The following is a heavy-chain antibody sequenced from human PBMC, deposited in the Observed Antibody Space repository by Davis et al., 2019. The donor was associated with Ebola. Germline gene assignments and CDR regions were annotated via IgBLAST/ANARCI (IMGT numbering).Heavy chain of an antibody. CDR1: GFIFSGYA. D-gene: IGHD3-10*01. Sequence: PGGSLRLSCAASGFIFSGYALSWVRQAPGKGPEWVSSIGSAGSSFYADSVKGRFTISRDESKNTVSLQMNSLRAEDTAVYYCAKGGSNYGYYYYYALDVWGRGTTVIVSS. CDR2: IGSAGSS. CDR3: AKGGSNYGYYYYYALDV. J-gene: IGHJ6*02. V-gene: IGHV3-23*01.